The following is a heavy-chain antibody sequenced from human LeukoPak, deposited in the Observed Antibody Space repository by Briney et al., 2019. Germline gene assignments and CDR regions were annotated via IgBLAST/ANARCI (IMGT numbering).Heavy chain of an antibody. CDR2: IIPIFGTA. CDR3: ARVRFLEWLMDNWFDP. Sequence: GASVKVSCKASGGTFSSYAISWVRQAPGQGLEWMGGIIPIFGTANYAQKFQGRVTITTDESTSTAYMELSSLRSEDTAVYYCARVRFLEWLMDNWFDPWGQGTLVTVSS. D-gene: IGHD3-3*01. V-gene: IGHV1-69*05. J-gene: IGHJ5*02. CDR1: GGTFSSYA.